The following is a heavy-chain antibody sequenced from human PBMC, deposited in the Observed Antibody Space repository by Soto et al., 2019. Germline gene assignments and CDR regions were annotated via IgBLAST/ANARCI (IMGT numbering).Heavy chain of an antibody. CDR1: GFTFSSYS. V-gene: IGHV3-48*04. J-gene: IGHJ3*02. CDR2: ISSSGSTI. D-gene: IGHD4-4*01. CDR3: ARERDDYRNAFDI. Sequence: PGGSLRLSCAASGFTFSSYSMNWVRQAPGKGLEWVSYISSSGSTIYYADSVKGRFSISRDNAKNSLYLQMNSLRAEDTAIYYCARERDDYRNAFDIWGQGTMVTVS.